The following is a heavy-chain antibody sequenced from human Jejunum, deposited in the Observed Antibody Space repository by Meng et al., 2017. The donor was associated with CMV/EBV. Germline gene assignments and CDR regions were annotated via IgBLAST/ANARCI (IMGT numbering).Heavy chain of an antibody. CDR1: EFAFSSFN. CDR3: AKQMPWNYYHGMDL. J-gene: IGHJ6*02. CDR2: ISSTGTYI. D-gene: IGHD2-2*01. V-gene: IGHV3-21*01. Sequence: EFAFSSFNINWGRQAPGRGLEWVSSISSTGTYIYYADSVKGRFTISRDNAKNSLYLQMNSLRAEDTAVYYCAKQMPWNYYHGMDLWGQGTTVTVSS.